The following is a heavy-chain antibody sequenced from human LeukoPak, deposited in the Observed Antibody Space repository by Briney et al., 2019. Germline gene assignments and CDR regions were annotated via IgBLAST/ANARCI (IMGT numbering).Heavy chain of an antibody. CDR2: IRYDGSNK. V-gene: IGHV3-30*02. CDR1: GFTFSSYV. D-gene: IGHD2-2*01. Sequence: GGSLRLSCAASGFTFSSYVMHWVRQAPGKGLEWVAFIRYDGSNKYYADSVKGRFTISRDNSKNTLYLQMNSLRAEDTAVYYCAKDRPHYCSSTSCHPLYWGQGTLVTVSS. CDR3: AKDRPHYCSSTSCHPLY. J-gene: IGHJ4*02.